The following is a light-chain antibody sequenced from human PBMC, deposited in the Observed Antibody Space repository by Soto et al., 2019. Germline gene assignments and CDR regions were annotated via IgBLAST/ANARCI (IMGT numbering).Light chain of an antibody. V-gene: IGKV1-39*01. J-gene: IGKJ5*01. CDR2: AAS. CDR3: QQSYSSSIT. Sequence: DIQMTQSPSSLSASVGDRVTITCRASHSISSYLNWYHQKPGKAPKLLIYAASNLQSGVPSRFSGSGSGTEFTLTISSLQPDDLATYYCQQSYSSSITFGQGTRLEIK. CDR1: HSISSY.